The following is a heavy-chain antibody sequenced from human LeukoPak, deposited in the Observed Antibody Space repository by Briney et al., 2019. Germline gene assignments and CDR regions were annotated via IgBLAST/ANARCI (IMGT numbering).Heavy chain of an antibody. CDR2: ISSTSSYI. V-gene: IGHV3-21*04. D-gene: IGHD1-26*01. CDR1: GFSFGNYR. CDR3: ARGRIVGATKLWFPSAFDI. J-gene: IGHJ3*02. Sequence: RGGSLRLSCEVSGFSFGNYRMNWVRQAPGKGLEWVSSISSTSSYIDYAESVKGRFTISRDNAKNSLYLQMNSLRAEDTALYYCARGRIVGATKLWFPSAFDIWGQGTMVTVSS.